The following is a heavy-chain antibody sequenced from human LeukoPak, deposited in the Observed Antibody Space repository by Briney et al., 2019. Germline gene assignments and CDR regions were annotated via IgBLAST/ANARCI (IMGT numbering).Heavy chain of an antibody. CDR2: INHSGST. Sequence: SETLSLTCAVYGGSFSGYYWSWIRQPPGKGLEWIGEINHSGSTNYNPSLKSRVTISVDTSKNQFSLKLSSVTAADTAVYYCARGRGRYSGYDHAFDSWGQGTMVTVSS. CDR3: ARGRGRYSGYDHAFDS. V-gene: IGHV4-34*01. J-gene: IGHJ3*02. D-gene: IGHD5-12*01. CDR1: GGSFSGYY.